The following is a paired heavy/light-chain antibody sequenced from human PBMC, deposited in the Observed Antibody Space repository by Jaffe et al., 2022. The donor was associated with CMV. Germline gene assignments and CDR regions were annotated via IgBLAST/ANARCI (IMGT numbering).Heavy chain of an antibody. CDR1: GFTFDDYA. CDR2: ISWNSNTI. D-gene: IGHD1-26*01. Sequence: EMQLVESGGGLVQPGRSLRLSCTASGFTFDDYAMHWVRQAPGKGLEWVSGISWNSNTIGYADSVKGRFTISRDNAKNSLYLQMNSLRVEDTALFYCVKGVGATTYSPQRFDCWGQGTLVTVSS. J-gene: IGHJ4*02. CDR3: VKGVGATTYSPQRFDC. V-gene: IGHV3-9*01.
Light chain of an antibody. CDR2: DVS. CDR3: SSYTRSSTPVV. V-gene: IGLV2-14*03. J-gene: IGLJ2*01. CDR1: SSDVGGYNY. Sequence: QSALTQPASVSGSPGQSITISCTGTSSDVGGYNYVSWYQQHPGKAPKLMIYDVSNRPSGVSNRFSGSKSGNTASLTISGLQGEDEGDYYCSSYTRSSTPVVFGGGTKLTVL.